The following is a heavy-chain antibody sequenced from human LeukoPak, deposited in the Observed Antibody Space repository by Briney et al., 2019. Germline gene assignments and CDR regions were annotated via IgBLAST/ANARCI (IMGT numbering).Heavy chain of an antibody. Sequence: ASVKVSCKASGYTFTGYYLHWVRQAPGQGLEWMGWINPNSGGTNYAQKFQGRVTMTRDTSISTVYMELSRLRSDDTAVYYCARDSHYYGSGSYLDWYFDLWGRAPWSLSPQ. CDR2: INPNSGGT. CDR3: ARDSHYYGSGSYLDWYFDL. V-gene: IGHV1-2*02. J-gene: IGHJ2*01. CDR1: GYTFTGYY. D-gene: IGHD3-10*01.